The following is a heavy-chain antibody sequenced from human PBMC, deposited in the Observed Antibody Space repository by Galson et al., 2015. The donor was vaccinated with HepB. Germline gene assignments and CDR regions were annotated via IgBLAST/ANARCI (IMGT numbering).Heavy chain of an antibody. CDR1: GYTFTSSA. V-gene: IGHV7-4-1*02. CDR3: ARERSSWPDNWFDP. J-gene: IGHJ5*02. Sequence: SVKVSCKASGYTFTSSAMNWVRQAPGQGLEWMGWINTNTGNPTYAQGFTGRFVFSLDTSVSTACLQISSLKAEDTAVYYCARERSSWPDNWFDPWGQGTLVTVSS. D-gene: IGHD6-13*01. CDR2: INTNTGNP.